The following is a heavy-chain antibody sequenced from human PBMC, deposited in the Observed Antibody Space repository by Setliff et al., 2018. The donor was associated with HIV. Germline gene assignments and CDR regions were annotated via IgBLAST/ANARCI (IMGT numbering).Heavy chain of an antibody. CDR1: GFTFTDYA. CDR3: ARDLTLYKL. J-gene: IGHJ4*02. Sequence: PGGSLRLSCAASGFTFTDYAMNWVRQAPGKGLEWVAGMSGSDNTTFYADSVKGRFTVSRDNSKKTLYMVMDSLRAEDTAIYYCARDLTLYKLWGQGTLVTVSS. D-gene: IGHD1-1*01. V-gene: IGHV3-23*01. CDR2: MSGSDNTT.